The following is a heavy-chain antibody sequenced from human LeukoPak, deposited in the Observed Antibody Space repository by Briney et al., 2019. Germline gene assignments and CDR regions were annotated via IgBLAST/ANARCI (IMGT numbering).Heavy chain of an antibody. D-gene: IGHD1-26*01. J-gene: IGHJ6*03. Sequence: SDTLSLTCAVYGGSFSDYYWSWIRHPPRKGMEWIGEINHSGDTNYSPSLKRRVTISVDTSKNQISLNLRSVTAADTAVYYCASFPSIVGATSPYYYYFMDVWGRGTTVTISS. CDR1: GGSFSDYY. V-gene: IGHV4-34*01. CDR3: ASFPSIVGATSPYYYYFMDV. CDR2: INHSGDT.